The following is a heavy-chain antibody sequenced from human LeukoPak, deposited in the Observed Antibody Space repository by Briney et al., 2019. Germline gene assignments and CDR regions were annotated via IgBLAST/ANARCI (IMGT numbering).Heavy chain of an antibody. CDR1: GGTFSSYA. CDR2: INPNNGGT. D-gene: IGHD1-26*01. Sequence: VKVSCKASGGTFSSYAISWVRQAPGQGLEWMGRINPNNGGTNYAQKFQGRVTMTGDTSISTAYMELSSLRSDDTAVYYCTRESGSYHGNDYWGQGTLVTVSS. V-gene: IGHV1-2*06. CDR3: TRESGSYHGNDY. J-gene: IGHJ4*02.